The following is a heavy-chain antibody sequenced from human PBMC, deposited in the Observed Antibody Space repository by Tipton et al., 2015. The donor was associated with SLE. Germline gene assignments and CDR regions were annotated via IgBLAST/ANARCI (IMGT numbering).Heavy chain of an antibody. CDR2: IYYSGST. D-gene: IGHD5-18*01. V-gene: IGHV4-59*01. J-gene: IGHJ3*02. CDR3: AREMSARAFDI. CDR1: GGSISSYY. Sequence: TLSLTCTVSGGSISSYYWSWIRQPPGKGLEWIGYIYYSGSTNYNPSLKSRVTISVDTSKNQFSLKVSSVIAADTAVYYCAREMSARAFDIWGQGTMVTASS.